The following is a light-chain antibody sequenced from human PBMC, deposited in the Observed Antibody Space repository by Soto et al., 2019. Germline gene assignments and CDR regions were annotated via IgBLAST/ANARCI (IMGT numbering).Light chain of an antibody. CDR1: QGIRND. CDR2: AAS. V-gene: IGKV1-6*01. J-gene: IGKJ1*01. CDR3: LQDSNYPWT. Sequence: AIQMTQSPSSLSASVGDRVTITCRASQGIRNDLGWYQQKPGKAPKLLIYAASSLQSGVPSRFSGSGSGTDFTLTISSLQPEDVETYYCLQDSNYPWTFGHGTKVEIK.